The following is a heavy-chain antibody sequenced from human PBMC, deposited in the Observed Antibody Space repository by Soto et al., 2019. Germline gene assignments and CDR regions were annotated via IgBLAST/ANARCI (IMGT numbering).Heavy chain of an antibody. CDR2: INHSGST. Sequence: SETLSLTCAVYGGSFSGYYWSWIRQPPGKGLEWIGEINHSGSTNYNPSLKSRVTISVDTSKNQFSLKLSSVTAADTAVYYCARGAVVVVAATPLNTYYMDVWGKGTTVTVSS. D-gene: IGHD2-15*01. CDR1: GGSFSGYY. CDR3: ARGAVVVVAATPLNTYYMDV. J-gene: IGHJ6*03. V-gene: IGHV4-34*01.